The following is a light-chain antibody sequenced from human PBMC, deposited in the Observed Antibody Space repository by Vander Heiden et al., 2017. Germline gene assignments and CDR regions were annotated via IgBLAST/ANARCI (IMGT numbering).Light chain of an antibody. Sequence: DIQLTQSPPSLSASVGDRVTITCRPSQAIKTYLNWYRQRPGEAPQLLIYLASSLQSGVPSRFSGSGSGSDFTFTISGLQPEDFGTYFCQQSDAVPLTFGGGTKVDIK. CDR3: QQSDAVPLT. V-gene: IGKV1-39*01. CDR1: QAIKTY. CDR2: LAS. J-gene: IGKJ4*01.